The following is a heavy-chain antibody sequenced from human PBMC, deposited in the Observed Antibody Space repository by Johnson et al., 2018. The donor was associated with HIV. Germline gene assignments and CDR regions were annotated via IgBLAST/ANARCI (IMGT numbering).Heavy chain of an antibody. CDR1: GFTFSSYA. CDR2: ISYDGSNK. D-gene: IGHD3-22*01. J-gene: IGHJ3*02. Sequence: QVQLVESGGRVVQPGRSLRLSCAASGFTFSSYAMHWVRQAPGKGLEWVAVISYDGSNKYYADSVKGLFTISRDSSKNTLYLQMNSLRAEDTAVYYCGRGLPYYYDSSSYFVRVVAGAFDIWGQGTMVTVSS. CDR3: GRGLPYYYDSSSYFVRVVAGAFDI. V-gene: IGHV3-30-3*01.